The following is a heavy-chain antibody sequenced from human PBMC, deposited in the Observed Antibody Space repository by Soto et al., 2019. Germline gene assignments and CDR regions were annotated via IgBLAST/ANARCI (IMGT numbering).Heavy chain of an antibody. V-gene: IGHV4-4*07. Sequence: SETLSLTCTVSGDSVSKYYWNRIRQPAGKGLEWIGRIHSTRSPNYNPSLKSRVTMSVDTSKNQFSLKLNLTSVTAADTAVYYCARSPAYGDYANLDTWGQGTLVTVSS. CDR1: GDSVSKYY. CDR2: IHSTRSP. J-gene: IGHJ5*02. CDR3: ARSPAYGDYANLDT. D-gene: IGHD4-17*01.